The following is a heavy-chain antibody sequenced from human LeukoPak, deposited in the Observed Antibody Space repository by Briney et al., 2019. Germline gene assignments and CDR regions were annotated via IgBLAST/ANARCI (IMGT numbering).Heavy chain of an antibody. Sequence: ASETLSLTCTVSGGSISSGSYGWRWVRQPAGKGLEWIGRIFTSGSTNYHPTLRSRFTISVHTPKNQFSLNLSSVTAADTAVYSCARDRQGAGRRVSSFQFWGQGIPVIVSS. D-gene: IGHD6-13*01. J-gene: IGHJ4*02. CDR3: ARDRQGAGRRVSSFQF. CDR2: IFTSGST. V-gene: IGHV4-61*02. CDR1: GGSISSGSYG.